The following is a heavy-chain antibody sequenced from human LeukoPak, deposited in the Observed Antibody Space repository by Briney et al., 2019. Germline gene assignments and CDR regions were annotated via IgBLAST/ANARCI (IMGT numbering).Heavy chain of an antibody. CDR3: VRDLGGRSGH. CDR2: INEDGSTT. Sequence: GGSLRLSCAASGFIFSSNWMHWVRQAPGKGLVWVSRINEDGSTTNHADSVKGRFTISRDNAKNTLYMQMNSLRAEDTAVYYCVRDLGGRSGHWGQGTLVTVSS. V-gene: IGHV3-74*01. D-gene: IGHD1-26*01. CDR1: GFIFSSNW. J-gene: IGHJ4*02.